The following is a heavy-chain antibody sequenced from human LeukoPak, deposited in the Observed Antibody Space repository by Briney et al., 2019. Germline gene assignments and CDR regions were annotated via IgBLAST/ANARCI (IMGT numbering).Heavy chain of an antibody. CDR1: GGSINSGSYY. J-gene: IGHJ3*02. CDR3: GSYYYDSSGAFDI. V-gene: IGHV4-61*02. CDR2: IYTSGST. Sequence: SETLSLTCTVSGGSINSGSYYCNWIRQPAGKGLEWIGRIYTSGSTNYNPSLKSRVTISIDTSKNQFSLKLSSVTAADTAVYYCGSYYYDSSGAFDIWGQGTMVTVSS. D-gene: IGHD3-22*01.